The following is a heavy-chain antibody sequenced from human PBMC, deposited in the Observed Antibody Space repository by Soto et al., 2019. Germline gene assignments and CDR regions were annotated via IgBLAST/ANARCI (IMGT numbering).Heavy chain of an antibody. CDR1: GGSISSSSYS. J-gene: IGHJ6*02. V-gene: IGHV4-39*07. Sequence: SETLSLTCTVSGGSISSSSYSWGWIRQPPGTGLEWIGSIYYSGSTNYNPSLKSRVTISVDTSKNQFSLKLSSVTAADTAVYYCARDKGVRIAAAGYYYYGMDVWGQGTTVTVSS. D-gene: IGHD6-13*01. CDR2: IYYSGST. CDR3: ARDKGVRIAAAGYYYYGMDV.